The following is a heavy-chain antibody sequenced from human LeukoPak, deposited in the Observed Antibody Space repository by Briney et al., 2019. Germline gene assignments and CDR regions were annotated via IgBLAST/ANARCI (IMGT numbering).Heavy chain of an antibody. J-gene: IGHJ4*02. CDR1: GGSFSGYY. V-gene: IGHV4-34*01. Sequence: SETLSLTCAVYGGSFSGYYWSWIRQPPGKGLEWIGEINHSGSTNYNPSLKSRVTISVDTSKNQFSLKLSSVTAADTAVYYCARLYDYVWGSYRYGTSDYWGQGTLVTVSS. CDR2: INHSGST. D-gene: IGHD3-16*02. CDR3: ARLYDYVWGSYRYGTSDY.